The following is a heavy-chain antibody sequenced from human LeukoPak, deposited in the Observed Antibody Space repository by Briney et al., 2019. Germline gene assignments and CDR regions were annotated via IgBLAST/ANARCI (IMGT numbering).Heavy chain of an antibody. CDR2: ISGSGVST. Sequence: GGSLRLSCAASEFTFSNYAMTWVRQAPGKGLEWVSVISGSGVSTYYADSVKGRFTISRDNSKNTLYLQMKSLRAEETAEYYCAKEETSSSWPYYFDYWGQGTLVTVSS. CDR3: AKEETSSSWPYYFDY. J-gene: IGHJ4*02. V-gene: IGHV3-23*01. D-gene: IGHD6-13*01. CDR1: EFTFSNYA.